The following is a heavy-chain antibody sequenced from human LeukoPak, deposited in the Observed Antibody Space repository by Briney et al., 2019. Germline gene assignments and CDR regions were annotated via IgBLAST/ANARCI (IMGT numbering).Heavy chain of an antibody. CDR1: GFTFRSYG. J-gene: IGHJ4*02. Sequence: GRSLRLSCAASGFTFRSYGMHWVRQAPGKGLEWVAVISYYADSVKGRFIISRDNSKNTLYLQMNSLRAEDTAVYYCAKAGSYYDSRFDYWGQGTLVTVSS. V-gene: IGHV3-30*18. CDR3: AKAGSYYDSRFDY. D-gene: IGHD3-22*01. CDR2: ISY.